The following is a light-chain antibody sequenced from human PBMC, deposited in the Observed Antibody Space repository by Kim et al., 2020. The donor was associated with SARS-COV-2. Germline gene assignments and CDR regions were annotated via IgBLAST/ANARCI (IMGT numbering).Light chain of an antibody. V-gene: IGLV8-61*01. CDR2: NTD. J-gene: IGLJ3*02. Sequence: QTVVTQEPSFSVSPGGTVTLTCALRSDSVSPSHYPSWYQQTPGQTPRTLIYNTDTRSSGVPDRFSGSIIGNKAALTITGAQADDESDYYCLLYMGVGISLFGGGTQLTVL. CDR3: LLYMGVGISL. CDR1: SDSVSPSHY.